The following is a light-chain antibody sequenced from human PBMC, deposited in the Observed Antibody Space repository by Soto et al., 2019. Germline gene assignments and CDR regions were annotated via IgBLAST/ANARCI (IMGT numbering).Light chain of an antibody. J-gene: IGLJ1*01. V-gene: IGLV2-14*01. Sequence: QSALAQPASVPGSPGSPITIPCTGTSSDIGNYNAVSWYQQHPGKAPKLIIYEVTNWPSGVSDRFSGSKSGNTASLTISGLQAEDEADYYCGSWTTYRPYVFATGTKVTVL. CDR1: SSDIGNYNA. CDR2: EVT. CDR3: GSWTTYRPYV.